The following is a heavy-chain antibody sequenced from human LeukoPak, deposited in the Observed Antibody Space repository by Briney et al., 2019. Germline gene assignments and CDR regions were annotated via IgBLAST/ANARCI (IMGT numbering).Heavy chain of an antibody. D-gene: IGHD4-17*01. Sequence: GGSLRLSCAASGFTFNSFGMTWVRQPPGKGLEWVSTISVSGGTTYYADSVKGRFTISRDNSKNTLYLQMNSLRAEDTAVYYCANSNDYGDYEIRGSFDYWGQGTLVTVSS. V-gene: IGHV3-23*01. J-gene: IGHJ4*02. CDR3: ANSNDYGDYEIRGSFDY. CDR1: GFTFNSFG. CDR2: ISVSGGTT.